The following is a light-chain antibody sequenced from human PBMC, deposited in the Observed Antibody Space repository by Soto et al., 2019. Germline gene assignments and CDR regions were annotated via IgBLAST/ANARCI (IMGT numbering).Light chain of an antibody. V-gene: IGLV1-36*01. CDR2: YDD. CDR3: AAWDDSLNGYV. Sequence: QLVLTQPPSVSEAPRQRVTISCSGSSSNIGNNAVNWYQQLPGKAPKLLIYYDDLLPSGVSDRFSGSKSGTSASLAISGLQSEDEADYYCAAWDDSLNGYVFGTGTKLTVL. J-gene: IGLJ1*01. CDR1: SSNIGNNA.